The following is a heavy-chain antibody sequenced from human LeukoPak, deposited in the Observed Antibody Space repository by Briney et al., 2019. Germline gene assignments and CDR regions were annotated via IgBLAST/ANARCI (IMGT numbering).Heavy chain of an antibody. J-gene: IGHJ4*02. CDR1: GYTFTAYY. D-gene: IGHD5-12*01. V-gene: IGHV1-69*04. CDR3: ARVLGSGYDYDY. Sequence: SVRVSCKSSGYTFTAYYIHWVRQAPGQGLEWMGRIIPILGITNYAQKFQGRVTITADKSTSTAYMELSSLRSEDTAVYYCARVLGSGYDYDYWGQGTLVTVSS. CDR2: IIPILGIT.